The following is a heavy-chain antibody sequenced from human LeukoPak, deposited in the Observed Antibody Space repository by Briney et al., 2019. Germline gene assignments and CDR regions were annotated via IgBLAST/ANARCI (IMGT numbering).Heavy chain of an antibody. CDR1: GGSISSYY. D-gene: IGHD3-22*01. J-gene: IGHJ4*02. CDR2: IYYSGST. V-gene: IGHV4-59*08. CDR3: ARARYYYDSSGYRTGDFDY. Sequence: SETLSLTCTVSGGSISSYYWSWIRQPPGKGLEWIGYIYYSGSTNYNPSLKSRVTISVDTSKNQFSLKPSSVTAADTAVYYCARARYYYDSSGYRTGDFDYWGQGTLVTVSS.